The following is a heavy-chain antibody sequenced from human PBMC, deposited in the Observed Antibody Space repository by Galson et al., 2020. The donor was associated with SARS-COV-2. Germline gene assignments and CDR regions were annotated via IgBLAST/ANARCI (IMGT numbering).Heavy chain of an antibody. CDR3: AKDGLLLGAGRLDY. CDR1: GFTFSDYA. Sequence: GESLKISCVGSGFTFSDYAMHWVRQAPGKGLEWVAVISYDGRNIYYGISMRGRITISRDSSKSTVYLHLDSLRAEDTAVYYCAKDGLLLGAGRLDYWGHGTLVTVSS. D-gene: IGHD1-26*01. J-gene: IGHJ4*01. CDR2: ISYDGRNI. V-gene: IGHV3-30*04.